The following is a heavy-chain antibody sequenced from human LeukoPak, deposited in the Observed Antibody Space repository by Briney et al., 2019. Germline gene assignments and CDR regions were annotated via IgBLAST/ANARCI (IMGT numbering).Heavy chain of an antibody. V-gene: IGHV1-69*13. CDR3: ARSLDYYDSSGYYWAPYYFDY. D-gene: IGHD3-22*01. Sequence: SVKVSCKASGGTFSSYAISWVRQAPGQGLEWMGGIIPIFGTANYAQKFQGRVTITADESTSTAYMELSSLRSEDTAVYYCARSLDYYDSSGYYWAPYYFDYWGQGTLVTVSS. CDR2: IIPIFGTA. CDR1: GGTFSSYA. J-gene: IGHJ4*02.